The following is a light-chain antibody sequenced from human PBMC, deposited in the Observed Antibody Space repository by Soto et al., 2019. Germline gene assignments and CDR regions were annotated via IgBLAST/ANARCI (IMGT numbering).Light chain of an antibody. CDR2: KTS. CDR3: QQYKSFSLT. CDR1: QSISTW. V-gene: IGKV1-5*03. J-gene: IGKJ4*01. Sequence: DIKMTQSPSTLSASVGDRVTITCRASQSISTWLAWYQQKPGKAPKLLIYKTSNLDSGVPSRFSGSGSGTEFSLTISSLQPDDFSTYYCQQYKSFSLTFGGGTRVEVK.